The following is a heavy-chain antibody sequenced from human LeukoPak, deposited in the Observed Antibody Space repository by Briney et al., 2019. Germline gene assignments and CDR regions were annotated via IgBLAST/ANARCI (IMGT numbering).Heavy chain of an antibody. CDR2: IYYSGST. V-gene: IGHV4-59*08. D-gene: IGHD6-19*01. J-gene: IGHJ4*02. CDR3: ARHLGGSRSGFDY. CDR1: GGSFRGYY. Sequence: SETLSLTCAVYGGSFRGYYWSWIRQPPGKGLEWIGYIYYSGSTNYNPSLKSRVTISVDTSKNQFSLKLSSVTAADTAVYYCARHLGGSRSGFDYWGQGTLVTVSS.